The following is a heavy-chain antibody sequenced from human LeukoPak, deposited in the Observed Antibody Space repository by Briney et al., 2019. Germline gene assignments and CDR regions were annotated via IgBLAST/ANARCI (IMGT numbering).Heavy chain of an antibody. Sequence: SVKLSCKASGYTFTSYDINWVRQATGQGIGWMGWMNPNSGNTGYAQKFQGRVTMTSNSSISTAYLELSSLRSEDTAVYYCAVAAYYDFWSVYYTVRGAFDIWGQGTMVTVSS. CDR1: GYTFTSYD. J-gene: IGHJ3*02. CDR2: MNPNSGNT. V-gene: IGHV1-8*01. CDR3: AVAAYYDFWSVYYTVRGAFDI. D-gene: IGHD3-3*01.